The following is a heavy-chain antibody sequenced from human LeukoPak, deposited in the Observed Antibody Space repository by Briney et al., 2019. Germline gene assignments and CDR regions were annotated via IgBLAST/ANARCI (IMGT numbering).Heavy chain of an antibody. V-gene: IGHV3-15*01. CDR2: IKSKTDGGTT. Sequence: GGSLRLSCAASGFTFSSYEMNWVRQAPGKGLEWVGRIKSKTDGGTTDYAAPVKGRFTISRDDSKNTLYLQMNSLKTEDTAVYYCTQYTYGFFQYWGQGTLVTVSS. CDR1: GFTFSSYE. D-gene: IGHD5-18*01. CDR3: TQYTYGFFQY. J-gene: IGHJ4*02.